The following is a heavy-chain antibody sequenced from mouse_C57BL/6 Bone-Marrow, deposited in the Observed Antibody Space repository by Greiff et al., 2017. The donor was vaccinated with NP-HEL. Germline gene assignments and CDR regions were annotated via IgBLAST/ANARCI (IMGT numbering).Heavy chain of an antibody. V-gene: IGHV5-12*01. J-gene: IGHJ4*01. CDR2: ISNGGGST. CDR3: ARRVSLYAMDY. Sequence: DVMLVESGGGLVQPGGSLKLSCAASGFTFSDYYMYWVRQTPEKRLEWVAYISNGGGSTYYPDTVKGRFTISRDNAKNTLYLQMSRLKSEDTAMYYCARRVSLYAMDYWGQGTSVTVSS. CDR1: GFTFSDYY.